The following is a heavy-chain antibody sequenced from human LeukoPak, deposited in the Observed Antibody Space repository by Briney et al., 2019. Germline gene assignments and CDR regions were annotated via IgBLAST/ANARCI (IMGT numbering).Heavy chain of an antibody. D-gene: IGHD3-10*01. CDR3: ARRPMVRGVMGRMAFDI. CDR2: IYYSGST. Sequence: PSETLSLTCTVSGGSISSYYWSWLRQPPGKGLEWIGYIYYSGSTNYNPALKSRVTISVDTSKNQFSLKLSSVTAADTAVYYCARRPMVRGVMGRMAFDIWGQGTMVTVSS. V-gene: IGHV4-59*08. CDR1: GGSISSYY. J-gene: IGHJ3*02.